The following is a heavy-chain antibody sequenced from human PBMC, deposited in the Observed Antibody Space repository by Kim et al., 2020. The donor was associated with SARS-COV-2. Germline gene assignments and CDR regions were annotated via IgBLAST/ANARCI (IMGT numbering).Heavy chain of an antibody. CDR2: IIPIFGTA. D-gene: IGHD2-2*02. V-gene: IGHV1-69*13. CDR3: ARVDLAAENIVVVPAAIVNAYYYYGMDV. Sequence: SVKVSCKASGGTFSSYAISWVRQAPGQGLEWMGGIIPIFGTANYAQKFQGRVTITADESTSTAYMELSSLRSEDTAVYYCARVDLAAENIVVVPAAIVNAYYYYGMDVWGQGTTVTVSS. J-gene: IGHJ6*02. CDR1: GGTFSSYA.